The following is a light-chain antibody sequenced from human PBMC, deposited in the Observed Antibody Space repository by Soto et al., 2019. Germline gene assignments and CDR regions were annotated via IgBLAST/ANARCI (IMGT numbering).Light chain of an antibody. CDR2: LNSDGSH. CDR1: SGHRSYA. J-gene: IGLJ3*02. Sequence: QLVLTQSPSASASLGASVKLTCTLSSGHRSYAIAWHQQQPEKGPRYLMKLNSDGSHSKGDGIPDRFSGSSSGAERYLTISSLQSEDEADYYCQTWGSGIHGVLGGGTKLTVL. V-gene: IGLV4-69*01. CDR3: QTWGSGIHGV.